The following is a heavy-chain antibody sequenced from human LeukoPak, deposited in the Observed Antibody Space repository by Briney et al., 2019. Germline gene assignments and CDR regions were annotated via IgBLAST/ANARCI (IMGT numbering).Heavy chain of an antibody. V-gene: IGHV3-48*02. CDR1: GFTFSTYS. J-gene: IGHJ4*02. CDR3: ARGSQQLVIDY. Sequence: PGGSLRLSCAASGFTFSTYSMNWVRQAPGKGLEWVSYISSSSSTIYYAGSVKGRFTISRDNAKNSLYLRMNSLRDEDTAMYYCARGSQQLVIDYWGQGTLVTVSS. D-gene: IGHD6-13*01. CDR2: ISSSSSTI.